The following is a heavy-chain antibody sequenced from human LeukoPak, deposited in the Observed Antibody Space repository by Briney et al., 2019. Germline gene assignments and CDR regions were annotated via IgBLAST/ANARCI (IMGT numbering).Heavy chain of an antibody. Sequence: NPSETLSLTCAVYGGSFSGYYWSWIRQPPGKGLEWIGEINHSGSTNYNPSLKSRVTISVDTSKNQFSLKLSSETAADTAVYYCARVLGYCSSTSCYGGYYFDYWGQGTLVTVSS. D-gene: IGHD2-2*01. J-gene: IGHJ4*02. CDR2: INHSGST. CDR1: GGSFSGYY. V-gene: IGHV4-34*01. CDR3: ARVLGYCSSTSCYGGYYFDY.